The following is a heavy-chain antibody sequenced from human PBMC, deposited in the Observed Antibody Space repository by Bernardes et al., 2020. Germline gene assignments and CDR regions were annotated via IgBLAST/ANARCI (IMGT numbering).Heavy chain of an antibody. CDR3: ATSSSGAYEAWFDP. V-gene: IGHV3-48*01. CDR1: GLTFTTYN. J-gene: IGHJ5*02. Sequence: GSLRLSCAASGLTFTTYNRNWILPAPGKGLEWVSSITHTGTVRFYADSVKGRFTVSRDNGKNSLYLQMNSLTAGDTAVYYCATSSSGAYEAWFDPWGQGSPVTVSS. CDR2: ITHTGTVR. D-gene: IGHD5-12*01.